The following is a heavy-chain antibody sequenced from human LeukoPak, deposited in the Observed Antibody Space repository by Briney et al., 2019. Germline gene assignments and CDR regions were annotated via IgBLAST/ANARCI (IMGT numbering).Heavy chain of an antibody. Sequence: GGSLTLFCAASGFTFSTFWVHWVRRAPGKGLVCVSHINGDGSGATYADSVEGRFTIYRDHAKNTLYMHMNSLRAEDTAVYYCARATRIYSSGWYSSFDYWGQGTLVTVSS. CDR1: GFTFSTFW. CDR2: INGDGSGA. J-gene: IGHJ4*02. V-gene: IGHV3-74*01. CDR3: ARATRIYSSGWYSSFDY. D-gene: IGHD6-19*01.